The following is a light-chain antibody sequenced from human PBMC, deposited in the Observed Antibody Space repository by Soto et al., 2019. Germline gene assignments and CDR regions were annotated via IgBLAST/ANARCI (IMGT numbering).Light chain of an antibody. CDR2: GAS. CDR3: QHYNNWPPWT. CDR1: QSVSSN. Sequence: EIVMTQSPATLSVSPGERATLSCRASQSVSSNLAWYQQKPGQAPRLLIYGASIRATGIPARFSGSASGTEFTLTISRLQSEDFAVYYCQHYNNWPPWTFGQGTKVDI. V-gene: IGKV3-15*01. J-gene: IGKJ1*01.